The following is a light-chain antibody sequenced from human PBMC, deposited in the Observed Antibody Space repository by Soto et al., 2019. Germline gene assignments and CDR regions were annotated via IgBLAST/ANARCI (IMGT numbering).Light chain of an antibody. CDR1: QSVDNY. CDR3: QQRSNRPRFT. Sequence: EIVLTQSPATLSLSPGERATLSCRASQSVDNYLAWYQQKPGQAPRLLIYDVSNRATGTPARFSGSGSGTDFTLSISSLAPEDFAVYSGQQRSNRPRFTFGPGTKVDIK. J-gene: IGKJ3*01. CDR2: DVS. V-gene: IGKV3-11*01.